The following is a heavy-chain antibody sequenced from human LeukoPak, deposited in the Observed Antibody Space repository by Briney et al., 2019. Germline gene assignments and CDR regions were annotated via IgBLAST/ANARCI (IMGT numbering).Heavy chain of an antibody. CDR2: INPSGGSA. CDR1: GYTFTSYY. V-gene: IGHV1-46*01. J-gene: IGHJ6*03. D-gene: IGHD5-18*01. CDR3: ASATAMVTGYYYYYMDV. Sequence: ASVKVSCKASGYTFTSYYMHWVRQAPGQGLEWMGIINPSGGSASYAQKFQGRVTMTRDMSTSTVYMELSSLRSEDTAVYYCASATAMVTGYYYYYMDVWGKGTTVTVSS.